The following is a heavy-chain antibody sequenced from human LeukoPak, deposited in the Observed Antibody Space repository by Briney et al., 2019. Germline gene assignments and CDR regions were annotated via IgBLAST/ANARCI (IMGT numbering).Heavy chain of an antibody. D-gene: IGHD5-12*01. CDR2: ISWNSGSI. CDR3: ARSLGATISGGVDY. CDR1: GFTFDDYA. V-gene: IGHV3-9*01. Sequence: PGGSLRLSCAASGFTFDDYAMHWVRQAPGKGLEWVSGISWNSGSIGYADSVKGRFTISRDNAKNSLYLQMNSLRAEDTAVYYCARSLGATISGGVDYWGQGTLVTVSS. J-gene: IGHJ4*02.